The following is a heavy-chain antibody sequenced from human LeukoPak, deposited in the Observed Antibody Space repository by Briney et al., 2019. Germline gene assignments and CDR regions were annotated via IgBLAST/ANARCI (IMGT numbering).Heavy chain of an antibody. J-gene: IGHJ4*02. V-gene: IGHV4-39*01. Sequence: SETLSLTCTVSGGSISGSSYHYWGWIRQPPGKGLEWIGSIYYSGNTYYNPSLKSRVTISVDTSKNQFSLRLSSVTAADTAVYYCARSSGSPLVYFDYWGQGTLVTVSS. CDR3: ARSSGSPLVYFDY. D-gene: IGHD1-26*01. CDR2: IYYSGNT. CDR1: GGSISGSSYHY.